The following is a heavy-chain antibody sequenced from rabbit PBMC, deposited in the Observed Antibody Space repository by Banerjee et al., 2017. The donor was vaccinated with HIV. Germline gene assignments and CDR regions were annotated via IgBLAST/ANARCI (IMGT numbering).Heavy chain of an antibody. CDR3: ARNYVNTFDP. J-gene: IGHJ2*01. Sequence: QSLEESGGGLVQPEGSLALTCKASGFSFSSSDYICWVRQAPGKGLEWISCIAGSSSGFTYSATWAKGRFTISKASSITVTLQMTSLTAADTATYFCARNYVNTFDPWGPGTLVTVS. D-gene: IGHD1-1*01. V-gene: IGHV1S40*01. CDR2: IAGSSSGFT. CDR1: GFSFSSSDY.